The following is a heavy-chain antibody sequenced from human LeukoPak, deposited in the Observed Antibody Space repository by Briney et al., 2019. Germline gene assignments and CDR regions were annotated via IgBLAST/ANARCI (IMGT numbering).Heavy chain of an antibody. V-gene: IGHV3-33*01. J-gene: IGHJ4*02. CDR3: ARDRGDYSDYSDFFGA. Sequence: GVSLRLSCATSGFTFSSYGFHWVRQAPVKGLEWVAVIWFDGSKRYYADSAKGRFTISRDDSKNTVYLQMDSLRAEDTAMYYCARDRGDYSDYSDFFGAWGQGILVTVSS. D-gene: IGHD4-11*01. CDR1: GFTFSSYG. CDR2: IWFDGSKR.